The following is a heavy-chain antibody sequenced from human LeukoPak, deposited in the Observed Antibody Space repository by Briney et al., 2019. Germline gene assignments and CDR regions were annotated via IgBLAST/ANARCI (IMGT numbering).Heavy chain of an antibody. D-gene: IGHD5-24*01. CDR2: MVGGGDT. CDR3: AKDLHYNDGRWEFDP. V-gene: IGHV3-23*01. J-gene: IGHJ5*02. CDR1: EFSFSTFA. Sequence: GGSLRLSCAGSEFSFSTFAMTWARQPPGKGLEWVSGMVGGGDTYYADFVKGRFTISRDNSKNTVYLQMNSLRVEDTAIYYCAKDLHYNDGRWEFDPWGQGTLVTVSS.